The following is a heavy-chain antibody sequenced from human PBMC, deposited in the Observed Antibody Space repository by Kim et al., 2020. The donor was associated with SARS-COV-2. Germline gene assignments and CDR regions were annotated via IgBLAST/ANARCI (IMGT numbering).Heavy chain of an antibody. CDR2: IYYSGST. CDR1: GGSISSYY. V-gene: IGHV4-59*01. CDR3: ARDRSYGMDV. J-gene: IGHJ6*02. Sequence: SETLSLTCTVSGGSISSYYWSWIRQPPGKGLEWIGYIYYSGSTNYNPSLKSRVTISVDTSKNQFSLKLSSVTAADTAVYYCARDRSYGMDVCGQGTTVTVSS.